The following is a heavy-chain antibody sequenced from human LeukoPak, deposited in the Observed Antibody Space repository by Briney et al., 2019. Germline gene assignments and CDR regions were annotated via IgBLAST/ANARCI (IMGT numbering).Heavy chain of an antibody. J-gene: IGHJ3*01. Sequence: GGSLRLSCAASGFTVSSNYMSWVRQAPGKGLEWVSVIYSGGSTYYADSVKGRFTISRDNSKNTLYLQMNSLRADDTAEYYCAKSLLTTASGTGRAFDLWGQGTMVTVSS. CDR3: AKSLLTTASGTGRAFDL. V-gene: IGHV3-53*01. D-gene: IGHD1-26*01. CDR2: IYSGGST. CDR1: GFTVSSNY.